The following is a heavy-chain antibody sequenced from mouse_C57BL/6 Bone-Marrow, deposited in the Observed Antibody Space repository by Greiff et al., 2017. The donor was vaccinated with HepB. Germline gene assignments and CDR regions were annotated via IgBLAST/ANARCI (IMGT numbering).Heavy chain of an antibody. CDR3: ARYGYYAMDY. CDR2: LGPGSGST. D-gene: IGHD1-1*01. Sequence: QVQLKESGAELVKPGASVKISCKASGYTFPDYYINWVKQRPGQGLEWIGKLGPGSGSTYYNEKFKGKATLTADKSSRTAYMQLSSLTSEDSAVYFCARYGYYAMDYWGQGTSVTVSS. CDR1: GYTFPDYY. V-gene: IGHV1-77*01. J-gene: IGHJ4*01.